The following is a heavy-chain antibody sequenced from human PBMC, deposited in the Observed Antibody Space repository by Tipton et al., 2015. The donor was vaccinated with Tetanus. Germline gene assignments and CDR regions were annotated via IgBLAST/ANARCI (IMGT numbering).Heavy chain of an antibody. V-gene: IGHV3-33*03. J-gene: IGHJ4*02. CDR3: GKQNGGRWVVDH. CDR2: IWYDGSNQ. D-gene: IGHD4-23*01. CDR1: GFTFKHHG. Sequence: SLRLSCEASGFTFKHHGMYWVRQAPGKGLERVALIWYDGSNQDYAHSVRGRFTISRDNSKSTLFLQMNSLRAEDTAVYYCGKQNGGRWVVDHWGQGTLVTVSS.